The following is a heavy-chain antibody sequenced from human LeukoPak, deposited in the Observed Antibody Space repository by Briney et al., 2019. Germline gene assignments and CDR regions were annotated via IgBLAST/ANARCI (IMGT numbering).Heavy chain of an antibody. CDR1: GFTFSSYS. J-gene: IGHJ4*02. Sequence: NSGGSLRLSCAASGFTFSSYSMNWVRQAPGKGLEWVSSISSSSSYIYYADSVKGRFTISRDNAKNSLYLQMNSLRAEDTAVYYCARDSGRITMVRGVFDYWGQGTLVTVSS. D-gene: IGHD3-10*01. V-gene: IGHV3-21*01. CDR3: ARDSGRITMVRGVFDY. CDR2: ISSSSSYI.